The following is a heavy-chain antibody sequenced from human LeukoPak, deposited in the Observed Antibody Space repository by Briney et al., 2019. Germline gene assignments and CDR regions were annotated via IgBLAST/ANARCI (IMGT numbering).Heavy chain of an antibody. J-gene: IGHJ4*02. CDR3: AKDGRPYGSGSYYDY. CDR2: ISGSGGST. D-gene: IGHD3-10*01. V-gene: IGHV3-23*01. CDR1: GFTFSSYA. Sequence: GSLRLSCAASGFTFSSYAMSWVRQAPGKGLEWVSAISGSGGSTYYADSVKGRFTISRDNSKNTPYLQMNSLRAGDTAVYYCAKDGRPYGSGSYYDYWGQGTLVTVSS.